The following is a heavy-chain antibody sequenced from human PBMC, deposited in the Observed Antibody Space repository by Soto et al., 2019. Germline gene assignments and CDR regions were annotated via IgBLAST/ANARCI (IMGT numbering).Heavy chain of an antibody. J-gene: IGHJ6*02. Sequence: QVQLVQSGAEVKKPGSSVKVSCKASGGTFSSYAISWVRQAPGQGLEWMGGIIPIFGTANYAQKFQGRVTIAADESTSTAYMELGSLRSGDTAVYYCARRGIVLVPAAMRPELYYSYCGMDVWGQGTTVTVSS. CDR1: GGTFSSYA. V-gene: IGHV1-69*12. CDR3: ARRGIVLVPAAMRPELYYSYCGMDV. D-gene: IGHD2-2*01. CDR2: IIPIFGTA.